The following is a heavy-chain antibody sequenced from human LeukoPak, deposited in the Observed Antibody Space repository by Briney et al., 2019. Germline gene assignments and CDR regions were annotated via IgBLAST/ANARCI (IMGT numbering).Heavy chain of an antibody. J-gene: IGHJ3*02. CDR1: GGTFSSYA. D-gene: IGHD7-27*01. Sequence: SVKVSCKASGGTFSSYAISWVREAPGQRLGWRGGIIPIFGTANYAQKFQGRVTITADESTSTAYMELSSLRSEDTAVYYCARERLAFNWDDAFDIWGQGTMVTVSS. CDR3: ARERLAFNWDDAFDI. V-gene: IGHV1-69*13. CDR2: IIPIFGTA.